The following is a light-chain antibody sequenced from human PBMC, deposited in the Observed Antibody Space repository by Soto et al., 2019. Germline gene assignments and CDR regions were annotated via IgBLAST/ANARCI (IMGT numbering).Light chain of an antibody. CDR3: SSYTGSSTYV. J-gene: IGLJ1*01. CDR1: NSDVGGYNY. Sequence: QSALTQPASVSGSPGQSIAMSCTGTNSDVGGYNYVSWYQQHPGKAPKLIIYDVTSRPSGVSNRFSGSKSGNTASLTISGLQAEDEADYYCSSYTGSSTYVFGTGTKLTVL. V-gene: IGLV2-14*01. CDR2: DVT.